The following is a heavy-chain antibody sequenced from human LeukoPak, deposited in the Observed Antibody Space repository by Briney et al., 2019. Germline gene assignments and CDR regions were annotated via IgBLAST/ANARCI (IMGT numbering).Heavy chain of an antibody. CDR3: VRDLGGRSGH. CDR1: GFTFSSYG. Sequence: GGSLRLSCAASGFTFSSYGMHWVRQAPGKGLEWVAVISYDGSNKCYADSVKGRFTISSDNSKNTLYLQMNSLRAEDTAVYYCVRDLGGRSGHWGQGTLVTVSS. D-gene: IGHD1-26*01. V-gene: IGHV3-30*03. CDR2: ISYDGSNK. J-gene: IGHJ4*02.